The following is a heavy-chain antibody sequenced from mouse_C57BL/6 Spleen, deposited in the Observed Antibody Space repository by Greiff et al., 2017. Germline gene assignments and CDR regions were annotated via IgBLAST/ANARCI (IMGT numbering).Heavy chain of an antibody. V-gene: IGHV5-17*01. D-gene: IGHD1-1*01. J-gene: IGHJ2*01. Sequence: DVKLQESGGGLVKPGGSLKLSCAASGFTFSDYGMHWVRQAPEKGLEWVAYISSGGSTIYYADKVKGRFTISRDNAKNTLFLQMTSLRSEDTAMYYCARRNYYDYFDYWGQGTTLTVSS. CDR3: ARRNYYDYFDY. CDR2: ISSGGSTI. CDR1: GFTFSDYG.